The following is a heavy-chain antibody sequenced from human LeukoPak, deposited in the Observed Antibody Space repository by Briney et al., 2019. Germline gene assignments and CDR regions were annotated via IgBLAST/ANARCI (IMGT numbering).Heavy chain of an antibody. Sequence: SETLSLTCSVSGGSITSFYWNWIRQPPGKGLEWIGFIYYTGSPTYNPSLKSRVTLSVDTSKNQFSLKLSSVTAADTAVYYCVTEPSSGYDYFAYWGQGALVTVSS. CDR3: VTEPSSGYDYFAY. J-gene: IGHJ4*02. V-gene: IGHV4-59*01. D-gene: IGHD5-12*01. CDR1: GGSITSFY. CDR2: IYYTGSP.